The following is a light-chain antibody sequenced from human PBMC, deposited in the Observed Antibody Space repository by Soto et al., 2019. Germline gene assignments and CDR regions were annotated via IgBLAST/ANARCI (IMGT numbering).Light chain of an antibody. CDR3: QQYNSYSRT. Sequence: DIQMTQSPSPLSASVGDRVTITCPASQSISSWLAWYQQKPGKAPKLLIYKASSLESGVPSRFSGSGSATEFTLTISSLQPDDFATYYCQQYNSYSRTFGQGTKVDIK. CDR1: QSISSW. V-gene: IGKV1-5*03. J-gene: IGKJ1*01. CDR2: KAS.